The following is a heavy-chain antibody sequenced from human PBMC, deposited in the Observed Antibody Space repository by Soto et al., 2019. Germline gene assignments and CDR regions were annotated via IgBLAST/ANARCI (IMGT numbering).Heavy chain of an antibody. CDR2: ISYDGSNK. D-gene: IGHD2-2*01. Sequence: GGSLRLSCAASGFTFSSYAMHWVRQAPGKGLEWVAVISYDGSNKYYADSVKGRFTISRDNSKNTLYLQMNSLRAEDTAVYYCATPSGTRYAFDIWGQGTMVTVSS. J-gene: IGHJ3*02. CDR3: ATPSGTRYAFDI. CDR1: GFTFSSYA. V-gene: IGHV3-30-3*01.